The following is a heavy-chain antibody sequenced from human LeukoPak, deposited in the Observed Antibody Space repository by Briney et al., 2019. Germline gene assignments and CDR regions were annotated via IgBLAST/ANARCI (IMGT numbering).Heavy chain of an antibody. Sequence: SQTLSLTCAISGDTVSRDNAAWNWIRQSPSRGLEWLGRTYYRSKWYYDYGASVRGRITINPDTSKNQFSLHLNSVTPEDTAIYYCARTQWPQIVYVLDNWGQGTLVTVSS. J-gene: IGHJ4*02. CDR3: ARTQWPQIVYVLDN. CDR2: TYYRSKWYY. CDR1: GDTVSRDNAA. D-gene: IGHD5-24*01. V-gene: IGHV6-1*01.